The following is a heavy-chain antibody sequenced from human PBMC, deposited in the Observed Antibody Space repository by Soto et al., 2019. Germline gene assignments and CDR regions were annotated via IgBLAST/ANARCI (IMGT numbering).Heavy chain of an antibody. V-gene: IGHV4-34*01. D-gene: IGHD2-8*02. J-gene: IGHJ4*02. CDR1: GGSFSGYY. CDR2: INHSGST. Sequence: QVQLQQWGAGLLKPSETLSLTCAVYGGSFSGYYWTWIRQPPGTGLEWIGEINHSGSTNYNPSLKSRVTISVDPSKNQFSLKLTSVTAADTAVYYCARDQITGLFDYWGQGTLVTVSS. CDR3: ARDQITGLFDY.